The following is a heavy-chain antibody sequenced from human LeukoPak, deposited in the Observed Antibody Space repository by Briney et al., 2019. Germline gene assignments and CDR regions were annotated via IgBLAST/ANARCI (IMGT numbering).Heavy chain of an antibody. CDR1: GYTFTGYY. V-gene: IGHV1-2*02. D-gene: IGHD2-2*01. Sequence: ASVKVSCKASGYTFTGYYMHWVRQAPGQGLEWMGWINPNSGGTNYAQKFQGRVTMTRDTSISTAYMELSRLRSDDTAVYYCARDCGGSTSCYENYFDYWGQGTLVTVSS. J-gene: IGHJ4*02. CDR3: ARDCGGSTSCYENYFDY. CDR2: INPNSGGT.